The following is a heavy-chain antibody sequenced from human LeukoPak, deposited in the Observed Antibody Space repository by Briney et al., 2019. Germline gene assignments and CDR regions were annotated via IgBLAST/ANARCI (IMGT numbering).Heavy chain of an antibody. CDR1: GFTFSSYS. CDR3: ARDERARQCLLSDY. Sequence: PGGSLRLSCPASGFTFSSYSMNWVPQAPGKGLEWVSSISSSSSYIYYADSVKGRFTISRDNAKNSLYLQMNSLRAEDTAVYYCARDERARQCLLSDYWGQGTLVTVSS. D-gene: IGHD1-26*01. V-gene: IGHV3-21*01. J-gene: IGHJ4*02. CDR2: ISSSSSYI.